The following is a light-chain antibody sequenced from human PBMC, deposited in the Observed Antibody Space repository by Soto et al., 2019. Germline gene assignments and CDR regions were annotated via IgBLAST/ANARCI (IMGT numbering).Light chain of an antibody. CDR3: CSYSSLSIVV. CDR1: SSDVGRYNH. Sequence: QSALTQPASVSGSPGQSITISCTGTSSDVGRYNHVSWYQHPPGKAPKLILFGVSDRPSGVSHRFSGSKSGNTASLTISGLQAEDEADYYCCSYSSLSIVVFGGGTKLTVL. CDR2: GVS. V-gene: IGLV2-14*01. J-gene: IGLJ2*01.